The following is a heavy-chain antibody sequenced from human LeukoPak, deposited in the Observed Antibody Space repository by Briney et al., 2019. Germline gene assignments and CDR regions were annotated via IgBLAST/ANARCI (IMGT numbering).Heavy chain of an antibody. D-gene: IGHD1-7*01. V-gene: IGHV3-23*01. J-gene: IGHJ4*02. CDR2: ISARDGRT. CDR1: GFTFSIYT. Sequence: GGSLRLSCAASGFTFSIYTMNWVRQAPGKGLQWVSTISARDGRTYYTDSVKGRFTISRDNSKNTLYLQMNSLRTDDTAVYYCAKDADNWKYGADYWGQGTLVTVSS. CDR3: AKDADNWKYGADY.